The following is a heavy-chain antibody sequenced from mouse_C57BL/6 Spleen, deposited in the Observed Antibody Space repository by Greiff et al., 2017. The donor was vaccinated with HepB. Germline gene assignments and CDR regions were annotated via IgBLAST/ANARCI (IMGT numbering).Heavy chain of an antibody. D-gene: IGHD1-1*01. CDR1: GFTFSSYG. Sequence: DVKLVESGGDLVKPGGSLKLSCAASGFTFSSYGMSWVRQTPDKRLEWVATISSGGSYTYYPDSVKGRFTISRDNAKNTLYLQMSSLKSEDTAMYSCARQRADYGSSYFDYWGQGTTLTVSS. J-gene: IGHJ2*01. CDR2: ISSGGSYT. V-gene: IGHV5-6*02. CDR3: ARQRADYGSSYFDY.